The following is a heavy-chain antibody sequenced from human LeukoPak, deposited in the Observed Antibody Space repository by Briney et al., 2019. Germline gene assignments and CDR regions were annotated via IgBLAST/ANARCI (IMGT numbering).Heavy chain of an antibody. CDR1: GFTFSSYA. CDR2: ISGSGGST. J-gene: IGHJ4*02. CDR3: AKDNIAVAGTIYFDY. V-gene: IGHV3-23*01. Sequence: GGSLRLSCAASGFTFSSYAMSWVRQAPGEGLEWVSAISGSGGSTYYADSVKGRFTISRDNSKNTLYLQMNSLRAEDTAVYYCAKDNIAVAGTIYFDYWGQGTLVTVSS. D-gene: IGHD6-19*01.